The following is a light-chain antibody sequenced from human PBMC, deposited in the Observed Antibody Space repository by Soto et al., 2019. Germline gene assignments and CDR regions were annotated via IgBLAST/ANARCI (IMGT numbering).Light chain of an antibody. V-gene: IGKV3-11*01. CDR2: DAS. J-gene: IGKJ4*01. CDR1: QSVSNY. CDR3: QQRSNWPPLT. Sequence: EIVLTQSPATLSLSPGERATVSCRASQSVSNYLAWYQQKPGQAPRLLIYDASNRATGIPARFSGSGSGTDFTLTISSLEPEDSAVYYCQQRSNWPPLTFGGGTKVDIK.